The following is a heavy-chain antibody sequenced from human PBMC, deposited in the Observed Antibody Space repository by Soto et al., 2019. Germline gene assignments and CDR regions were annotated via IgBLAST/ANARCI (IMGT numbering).Heavy chain of an antibody. D-gene: IGHD6-19*01. J-gene: IGHJ3*02. Sequence: ASVRVSCKASGGTFTSYGISWVRQAPGQGLEWMGWISAYNGNTNYAQKLQGRVTMTTDTSTSTAYMELRSLRSDDTAVYYCARGSIAVAGGNAFDIWGQGTMVTVSS. V-gene: IGHV1-18*01. CDR2: ISAYNGNT. CDR1: GGTFTSYG. CDR3: ARGSIAVAGGNAFDI.